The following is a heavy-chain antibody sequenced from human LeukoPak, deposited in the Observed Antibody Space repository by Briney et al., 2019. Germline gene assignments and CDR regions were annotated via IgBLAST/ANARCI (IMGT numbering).Heavy chain of an antibody. CDR2: IHADSGNT. CDR1: GYTFTTCA. J-gene: IGHJ3*02. V-gene: IGHV1-3*01. D-gene: IGHD6-19*01. CDR3: TIGLAGGWDAFDI. Sequence: GASVKVSCKTSGYTFTTCAVHWVRQVPGQRLEWMGWIHADSGNTKYSQKLQGRVTIARDTSASTIYMELSSLRFEETAVYFCTIGLAGGWDAFDIWGLGTMVTVSS.